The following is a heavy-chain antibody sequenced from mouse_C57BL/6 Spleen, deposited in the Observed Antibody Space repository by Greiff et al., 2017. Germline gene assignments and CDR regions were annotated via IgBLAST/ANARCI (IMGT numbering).Heavy chain of an antibody. CDR3: ARRIYGNAYYYAMDY. V-gene: IGHV1-18*01. J-gene: IGHJ4*01. D-gene: IGHD2-1*01. Sequence: EVQLQQSGPELVKPGASVKIPCKASGYTFTDYNMDWVKQSHGKSLEWIGDINPNNGGTIYNQKFKGKATLTVDKSSSTAYMELRSLTSEDTAVYYCARRIYGNAYYYAMDYWGQGTSVTVSS. CDR2: INPNNGGT. CDR1: GYTFTDYN.